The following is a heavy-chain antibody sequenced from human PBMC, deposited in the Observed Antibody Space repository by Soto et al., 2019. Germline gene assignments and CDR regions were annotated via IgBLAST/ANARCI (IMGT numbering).Heavy chain of an antibody. J-gene: IGHJ4*02. CDR2: LPEIGTNT. D-gene: IGHD1-26*01. CDR1: GFTFSNYG. Sequence: GGSLRLSCAASGFTFSNYGMSWVRQAPGKGLEWVSALPEIGTNTYYADSVKGRFTISRDNSKNTLFLQINNLRAGDTAVYYCAKKSGVGATWYFDYWGQGTLVNVYS. CDR3: AKKSGVGATWYFDY. V-gene: IGHV3-23*01.